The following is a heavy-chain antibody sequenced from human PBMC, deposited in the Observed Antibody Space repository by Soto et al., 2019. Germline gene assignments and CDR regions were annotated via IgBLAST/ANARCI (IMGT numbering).Heavy chain of an antibody. D-gene: IGHD1-26*01. Sequence: GGSLRLSCAASGFTFSSFGITWVRQASGKGPEWVSGISGSGGNTYYADSVKGRFTISRDNSKNTLYLQMNSLRAEDTAVYYCAKYRSGNYFAPFDYWGQGILVTVSS. J-gene: IGHJ4*02. CDR1: GFTFSSFG. CDR3: AKYRSGNYFAPFDY. CDR2: ISGSGGNT. V-gene: IGHV3-23*01.